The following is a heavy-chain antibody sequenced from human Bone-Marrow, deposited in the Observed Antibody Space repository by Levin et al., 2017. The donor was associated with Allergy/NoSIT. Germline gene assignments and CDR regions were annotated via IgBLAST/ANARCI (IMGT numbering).Heavy chain of an antibody. Sequence: SGPTLVKPTQTLTLTCTFSGFSLSTSGLGVGWIRQPPGKALEWLALIYWDDDKRYSPSLKSRLTITKDTSKNQVVLTLTNVDPVDTATYYCARPRVLLPAYWYFDLWGRGTLVTVSS. D-gene: IGHD2-15*01. CDR2: IYWDDDK. J-gene: IGHJ2*01. V-gene: IGHV2-5*02. CDR1: GFSLSTSGLG. CDR3: ARPRVLLPAYWYFDL.